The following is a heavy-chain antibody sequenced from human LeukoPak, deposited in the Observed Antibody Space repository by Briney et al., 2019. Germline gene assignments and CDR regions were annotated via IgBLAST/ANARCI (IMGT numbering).Heavy chain of an antibody. CDR2: ISFDGGNK. CDR3: AKDPGVLAAKGLYNRFDP. D-gene: IGHD2-21*02. V-gene: IGHV3-30*18. J-gene: IGHJ5*02. Sequence: PGGSLRLSCAVSGFIFSNYGMHWVRQAPGKGLEWVAAISFDGGNKFYADSVKGRFTLSRDNSKNTLYLQMSSLRAEDTAVYYCAKDPGVLAAKGLYNRFDPWGQGTLVTVSS. CDR1: GFIFSNYG.